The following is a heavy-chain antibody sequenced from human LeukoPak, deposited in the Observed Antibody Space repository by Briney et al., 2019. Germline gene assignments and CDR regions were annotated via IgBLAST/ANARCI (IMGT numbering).Heavy chain of an antibody. V-gene: IGHV3-30-3*01. CDR2: ISYDGSNK. J-gene: IGHJ4*02. D-gene: IGHD3-10*01. Sequence: GRSLRLSCAASGFTFSSYAMHWVRQAPGKGLEWVAVISYDGSNKYYADSVKGRFTISRDNSKNTLYLQMNSLRAEDTAVYYCARGPSGWLEYYFDYWGQGTLVTVSS. CDR1: GFTFSSYA. CDR3: ARGPSGWLEYYFDY.